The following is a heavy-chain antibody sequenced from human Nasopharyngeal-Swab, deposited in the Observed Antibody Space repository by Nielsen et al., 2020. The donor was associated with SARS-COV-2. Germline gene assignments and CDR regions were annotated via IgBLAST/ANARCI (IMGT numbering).Heavy chain of an antibody. CDR2: IISSGT. V-gene: IGHV3-23*01. CDR3: ARDQDGDYAPWYFDL. Sequence: GESLKISCATSGFTFSSYAMSWVRQAPGKGLEWVSGIISSGTHYADSVKGRFTISRDNSKNTLYLQMNSLRAEDTAVYYCARDQDGDYAPWYFDLWGRGTLVTVSS. J-gene: IGHJ2*01. D-gene: IGHD4-17*01. CDR1: GFTFSSYA.